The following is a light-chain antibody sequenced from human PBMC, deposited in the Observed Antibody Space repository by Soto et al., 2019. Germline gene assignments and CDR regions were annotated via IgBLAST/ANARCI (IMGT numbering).Light chain of an antibody. J-gene: IGKJ4*01. CDR1: QSVSSSN. V-gene: IGKV3-20*01. CDR3: QQYGNSPLT. Sequence: EIVLTQSPGTLSLSPVERATLYCRASQSVSSSNLAWYQQKRGQSPRLLIYGASSRATGIPDRFSGSGSGTDFTLTISRLEPEDFAVYYCQQYGNSPLTFGGGTKVDIK. CDR2: GAS.